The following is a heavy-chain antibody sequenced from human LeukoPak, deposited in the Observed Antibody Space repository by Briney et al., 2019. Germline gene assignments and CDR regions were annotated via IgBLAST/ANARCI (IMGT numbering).Heavy chain of an antibody. CDR3: SRKHLAYCGGDWYSFDY. CDR1: LGSPSSYY. CDR2: NHYSGNT. V-gene: IGHV4-59*08. J-gene: IGHJ4*02. Sequence: SGTLSLTRTFSLGSPSSYYRSWVRPPPGKGLEWIGYNHYSGNTNYNPSPQSRVTISVEPSKKQFSLKLSSVTAADNGEYYWSRKHLAYCGGDWYSFDYWGERTLDSVSS. D-gene: IGHD2-21*02.